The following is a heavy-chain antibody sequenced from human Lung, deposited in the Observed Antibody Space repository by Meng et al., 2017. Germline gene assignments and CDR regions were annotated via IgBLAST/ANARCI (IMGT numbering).Heavy chain of an antibody. D-gene: IGHD3-16*02. CDR3: TTDLPFTEGGVITT. CDR1: GGNFRNFW. J-gene: IGHJ5*02. V-gene: IGHV3-15*01. CDR2: IKSKVDGGTT. Sequence: EVQLVESGGSLVKPGGFLRLSCGASGGNFRNFWMTWVRQAPGKGLEWVGRIKSKVDGGTTDFAAPVKGRFTISRDDAQNTLYLQMDSLKTEDTAVYYCTTDLPFTEGGVITTWGQGTLVTVSS.